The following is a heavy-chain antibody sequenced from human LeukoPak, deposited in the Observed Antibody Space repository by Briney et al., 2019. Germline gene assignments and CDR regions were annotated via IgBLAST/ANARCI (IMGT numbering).Heavy chain of an antibody. CDR3: ARRLRYYDSSGYYMGLYFDY. D-gene: IGHD3-22*01. Sequence: SETLSLTCAVYGGSFSGYYWSWIRQPPGKGLEWIGEINHSGSTNYNPSLKSRVTISVDTSKNQFSLKLSSVTAADTVVYYCARRLRYYDSSGYYMGLYFDYWGQGTLVTVSS. V-gene: IGHV4-34*01. J-gene: IGHJ4*02. CDR1: GGSFSGYY. CDR2: INHSGST.